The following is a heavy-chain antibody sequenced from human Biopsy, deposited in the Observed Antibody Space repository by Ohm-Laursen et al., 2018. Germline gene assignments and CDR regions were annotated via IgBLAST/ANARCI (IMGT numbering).Heavy chain of an antibody. CDR2: IDYRGST. J-gene: IGHJ3*02. CDR3: ARVSRSIYDSTFDSFNI. D-gene: IGHD3-22*01. Sequence: SDTLSLTCSVSGGSFSTYYWTWIRQPPGKGLEWTACIDYRGSTNYNPSLKSRVSISIDTSKNQLSPRLNSVTAADTAVYYCARVSRSIYDSTFDSFNIWGPGTMVTVSS. CDR1: GGSFSTYY. V-gene: IGHV4-59*07.